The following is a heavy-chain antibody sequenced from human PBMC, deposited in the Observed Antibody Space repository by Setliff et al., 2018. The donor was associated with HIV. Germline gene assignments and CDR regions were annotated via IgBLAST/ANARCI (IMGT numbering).Heavy chain of an antibody. D-gene: IGHD6-13*01. CDR3: ARGVKGIATTGKYYFDY. CDR2: INPDSRGT. V-gene: IGHV1-2*06. CDR1: GYAFSDYS. J-gene: IGHJ4*02. Sequence: ASVKVSCKPSGYAFSDYSIHWVRQAPGQGLEWVGRINPDSRGTNYAQTFQGRATMTRDTSANTAYMELSRLRSDDTAVFYCARGVKGIATTGKYYFDYWGQGTLVTVSS.